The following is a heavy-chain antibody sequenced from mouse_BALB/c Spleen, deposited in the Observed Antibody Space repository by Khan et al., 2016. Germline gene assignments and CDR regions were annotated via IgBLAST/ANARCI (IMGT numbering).Heavy chain of an antibody. V-gene: IGHV9-3-1*01. Sequence: QIQLVQSGPELKKPGETVKISCKASGYTFTKYGMNWVKQTPGKGLKWMGWINTNTGEAAYGDDFKGRFVVSVESSASTAYLQINNLKNEDTATYFCARPDYWRQGTSVTVSS. CDR3: ARPDY. J-gene: IGHJ4*01. CDR2: INTNTGEA. CDR1: GYTFTKYG.